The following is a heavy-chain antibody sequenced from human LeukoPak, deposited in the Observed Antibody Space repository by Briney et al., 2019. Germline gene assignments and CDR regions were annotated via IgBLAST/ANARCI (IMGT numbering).Heavy chain of an antibody. V-gene: IGHV4-30-4*01. Sequence: SQTLSLTCTVSGGSISSGDYYWSWIRQPPGTGLEWIGYIYYSGSTYYNPSLKSRVTISIDTSKNQFSLKLSSVTAADTAVYFCARGSYVDIAATYYYYGMDVWGQGTTVTVSS. J-gene: IGHJ6*02. CDR2: IYYSGST. CDR3: ARGSYVDIAATYYYYGMDV. D-gene: IGHD5-12*01. CDR1: GGSISSGDYY.